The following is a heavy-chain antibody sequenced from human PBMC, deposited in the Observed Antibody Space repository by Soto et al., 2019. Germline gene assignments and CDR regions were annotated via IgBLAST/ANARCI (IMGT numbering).Heavy chain of an antibody. CDR2: ISGSGGST. Sequence: EVQLLESGGGLVQPGGSLRLSCAASGFTFSSYAMSWVRQAPGTGLEWVSAISGSGGSTYYADSVKGRFTISRDNSKNTLYLQMNSLRAEDTAVYYCAKDRAVAGTVDYWGQGTLVTVSS. J-gene: IGHJ4*02. CDR3: AKDRAVAGTVDY. CDR1: GFTFSSYA. D-gene: IGHD6-19*01. V-gene: IGHV3-23*01.